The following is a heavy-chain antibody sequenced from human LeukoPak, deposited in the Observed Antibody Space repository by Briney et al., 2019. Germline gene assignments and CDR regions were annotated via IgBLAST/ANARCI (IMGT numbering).Heavy chain of an antibody. V-gene: IGHV4-34*01. Sequence: SDTLSLTCAVYDGSFSGYYWSWIRQPPGQGLEWIGEINHSGSTNSNPSLKRRVTISVDTSKNHFSLRLNSVTAADTAVYYCARSRGSGNYYKSALDDWGQGTLVTVSS. J-gene: IGHJ4*02. CDR2: INHSGST. D-gene: IGHD3-10*01. CDR1: DGSFSGYY. CDR3: ARSRGSGNYYKSALDD.